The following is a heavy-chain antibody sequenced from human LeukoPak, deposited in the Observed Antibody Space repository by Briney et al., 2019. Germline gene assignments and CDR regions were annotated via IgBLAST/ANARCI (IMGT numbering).Heavy chain of an antibody. CDR2: IIPIFGTA. J-gene: IGHJ5*02. D-gene: IGHD1-14*01. V-gene: IGHV1-69*05. CDR3: ARDRNFNWFDP. CDR1: GGTFSSYA. Sequence: ASVKVSCKASGGTFSSYAISWVRQAPGQGLERMGGIIPIFGTANYAQKFQSRVTITTDESTSTAYMELSSLRSEDTAVYYCARDRNFNWFDPWGQGTLVTVSS.